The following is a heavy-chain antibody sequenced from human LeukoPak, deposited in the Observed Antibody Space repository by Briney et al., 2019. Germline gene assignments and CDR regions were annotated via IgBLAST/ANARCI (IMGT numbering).Heavy chain of an antibody. CDR3: ARGKPSYDSSGYPDYYYYMDV. J-gene: IGHJ6*03. D-gene: IGHD3-22*01. V-gene: IGHV1-18*01. CDR2: ISAYNGNT. CDR1: GYTFTSYG. Sequence: GASVKVSCQASGYTFTSYGISWVRQAPGQGLEWMGWISAYNGNTNYAQKLQGRVTMTTDTSTSTAYMELRSLRSDDTAVYYCARGKPSYDSSGYPDYYYYMDVWGKGTTVTVSS.